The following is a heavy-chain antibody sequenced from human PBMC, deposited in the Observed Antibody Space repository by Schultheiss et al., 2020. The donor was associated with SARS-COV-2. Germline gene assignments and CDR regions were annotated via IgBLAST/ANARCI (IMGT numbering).Heavy chain of an antibody. J-gene: IGHJ4*02. D-gene: IGHD2-2*02. CDR1: GGSISSSSYY. CDR3: ARDEEEYQLLYKQQLGFDY. V-gene: IGHV4-39*02. CDR2: IYYSGST. Sequence: SETLSLTCTVSGGSISSSSYYWGWIRQPPGKGLEWIGYIYYSGSTYYNPSLKSRVTISVDTSKNQFSLQLNSVTPEDTAVYYCARDEEEYQLLYKQQLGFDYWGQGTLVTVSS.